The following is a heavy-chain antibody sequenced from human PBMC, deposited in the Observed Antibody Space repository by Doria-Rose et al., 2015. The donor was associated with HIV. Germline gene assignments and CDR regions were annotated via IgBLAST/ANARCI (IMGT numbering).Heavy chain of an antibody. V-gene: IGHV2-26*01. CDR3: ARIKSSRWYHKYYFDF. Sequence: QITLKESGPVLVKPTETLTLTCTVSGVSLSSPGMGVSWIRQPPGEAPEWLAHTFSDDERSYKTSLKSRLTISRGTSKSQVVLTMTDMDPVDTATYYCARIKSSRWYHKYYFDFWGQGTLVIVSA. J-gene: IGHJ4*02. CDR1: GVSLSSPGMG. D-gene: IGHD6-13*01. CDR2: TFSDDER.